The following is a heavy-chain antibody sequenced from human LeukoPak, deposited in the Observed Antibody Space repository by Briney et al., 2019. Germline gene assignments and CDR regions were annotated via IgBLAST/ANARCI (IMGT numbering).Heavy chain of an antibody. CDR3: ARHLWYCSGTSCTLDGDL. Sequence: RASVKVSCKASGYTFTGYYMHWVRQAPGQGLEWMGWINPNSGGTNYAQKFQGRVTMTRDTSISTAYVELSRLRSDDTAVYYCARHLWYCSGTSCTLDGDLWGRGTLVTVSS. J-gene: IGHJ2*01. CDR2: INPNSGGT. CDR1: GYTFTGYY. V-gene: IGHV1-2*02. D-gene: IGHD2-2*01.